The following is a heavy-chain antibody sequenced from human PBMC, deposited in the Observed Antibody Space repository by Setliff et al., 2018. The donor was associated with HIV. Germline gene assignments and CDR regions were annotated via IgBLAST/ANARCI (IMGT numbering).Heavy chain of an antibody. Sequence: SETLSLTCTVSGGSISSYYWSWIRQPPGKGLEWIGYIYYSGSTNYNPSLKSRVTISVDTSKNQFSLKLGSVTAADTAVYYCARHKSQPYYFDYWGQGTLVTVSS. V-gene: IGHV4-59*08. J-gene: IGHJ4*02. CDR3: ARHKSQPYYFDY. CDR2: IYYSGST. CDR1: GGSISSYY.